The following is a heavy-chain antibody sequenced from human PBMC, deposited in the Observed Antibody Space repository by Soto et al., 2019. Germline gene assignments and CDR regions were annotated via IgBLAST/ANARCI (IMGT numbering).Heavy chain of an antibody. D-gene: IGHD6-19*01. V-gene: IGHV3-23*01. CDR1: GFTFSSYA. Sequence: EVQLLESGGGLVQPGGSLRLSCAASGFTFSSYAMSWVRQAPGKGLEWVSAISGSGGSTYYADSVKGRFTISRDNSKNTLYLQMNSLRAEDTAVYYCAKDPRGIAVAGTHDFDYWGQGTLVTVSS. J-gene: IGHJ4*02. CDR2: ISGSGGST. CDR3: AKDPRGIAVAGTHDFDY.